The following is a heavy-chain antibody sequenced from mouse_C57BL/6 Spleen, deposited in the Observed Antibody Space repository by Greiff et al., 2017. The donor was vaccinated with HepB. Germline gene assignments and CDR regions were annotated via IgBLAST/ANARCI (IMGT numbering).Heavy chain of an antibody. Sequence: QVQLQQPGAELVRPGSSVKLSCKASGYTFTSYWMHWVKQRPIQGLEWIGNIDPSDSETHYNQKFKDKATLTIDKSSSTAYMQLSSLTSEDSAVYYCAREGYGYSADYWGQGTLVTVSA. V-gene: IGHV1-52*01. D-gene: IGHD2-2*01. CDR2: IDPSDSET. CDR1: GYTFTSYW. CDR3: AREGYGYSADY. J-gene: IGHJ3*01.